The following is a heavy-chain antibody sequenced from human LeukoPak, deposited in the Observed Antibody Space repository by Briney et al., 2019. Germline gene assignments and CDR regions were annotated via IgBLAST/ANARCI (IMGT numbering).Heavy chain of an antibody. CDR3: AKANTAMSYFDY. CDR1: GFTFSNYG. J-gene: IGHJ4*02. Sequence: PGGSLRLSCEASGFTFSNYGMHWVRQAPGKGLEWVAVISHDGSSKYHADSVKGRLTISRDNSKNTLYLEMNSPRGEDTAVYYCAKANTAMSYFDYWGQGTLVTVSS. V-gene: IGHV3-30*18. D-gene: IGHD5-18*01. CDR2: ISHDGSSK.